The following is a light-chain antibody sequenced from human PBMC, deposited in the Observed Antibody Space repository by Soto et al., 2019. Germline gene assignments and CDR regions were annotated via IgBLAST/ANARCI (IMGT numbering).Light chain of an antibody. CDR3: QQRGNWPRTWA. V-gene: IGKV3-11*01. CDR2: DAS. Sequence: EIVLTQSPVTLSFSPGEGATLSCKASQSISIDLAWYQQKPGQVPRLLIYDASSRATGIPGRFTGSGSGTDFTLTISSLEPEDFAVYYCQQRGNWPRTWAFGQGTKVEV. CDR1: QSISID. J-gene: IGKJ1*01.